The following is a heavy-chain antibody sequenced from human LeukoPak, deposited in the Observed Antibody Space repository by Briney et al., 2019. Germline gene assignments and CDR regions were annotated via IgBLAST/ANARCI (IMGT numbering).Heavy chain of an antibody. CDR1: GFTLSSHD. Sequence: GGSLRLSCAASGFTLSSHDMHWVRQAPGKGLEWVAVIWYDGSNKYYADSVKGRFTISRDNSKNTLYLQMNSLRAEDTAVYYCARESNSVFDYWGQGTLVTVSS. V-gene: IGHV3-33*08. CDR3: ARESNSVFDY. D-gene: IGHD4-11*01. J-gene: IGHJ4*02. CDR2: IWYDGSNK.